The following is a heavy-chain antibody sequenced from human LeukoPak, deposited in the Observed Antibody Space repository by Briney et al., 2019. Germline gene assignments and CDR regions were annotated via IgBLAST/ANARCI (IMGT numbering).Heavy chain of an antibody. CDR3: ARGTITTVTDS. D-gene: IGHD4-17*01. J-gene: IGHJ4*02. Sequence: SETLSLTCTISGGSISTYYWSWIRQPPGKGLEWIGYIYYSGSTNYNPSLKSRVTISVDTSKNQFSLKLSSVTAADTAVYYCARGTITTVTDSWGPGTLVTVSS. V-gene: IGHV4-59*12. CDR2: IYYSGST. CDR1: GGSISTYY.